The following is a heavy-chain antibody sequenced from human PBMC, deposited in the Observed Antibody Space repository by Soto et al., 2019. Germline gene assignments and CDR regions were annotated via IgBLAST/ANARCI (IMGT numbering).Heavy chain of an antibody. D-gene: IGHD6-13*01. CDR1: GYTFTSYH. CDR2: INPSGGST. V-gene: IGHV1-46*01. CDR3: ARVNVSSYSSSWPYYYYGMDV. Sequence: ASVKVSCKASGYTFTSYHMHWVRQAPGQGLEWMGIINPSGGSTSYAQKFQGRVTMTRDTSTSTVYMELSSLRSEDTAVYYCARVNVSSYSSSWPYYYYGMDVWGQGTTVTVSS. J-gene: IGHJ6*02.